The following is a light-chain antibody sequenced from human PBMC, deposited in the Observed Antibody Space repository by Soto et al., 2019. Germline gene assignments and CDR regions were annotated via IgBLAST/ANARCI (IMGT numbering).Light chain of an antibody. CDR3: CSHAGSYTYV. Sequence: QSALTQPRSVSGSPGQSLTISCTGTSSDVGGYNYVSWYQQYPGKVPKLMIYDVTKRPSGVPYRFSGSKSGNTASLTISGLQAEDEADYYCCSHAGSYTYVFGTGTKVTVL. CDR1: SSDVGGYNY. J-gene: IGLJ1*01. CDR2: DVT. V-gene: IGLV2-11*01.